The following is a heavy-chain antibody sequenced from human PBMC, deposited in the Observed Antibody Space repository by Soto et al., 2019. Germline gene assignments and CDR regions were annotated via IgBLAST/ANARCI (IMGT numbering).Heavy chain of an antibody. CDR2: ITSSGTYI. V-gene: IGHV3-21*01. CDR1: GFTFSSYT. Sequence: EVQLVESGGGLVKPGGSLRLSCAASGFTFSSYTMNWVRQAPGKGLEWVSSITSSGTYIYYADSVKGRFTISRDNAKNSLYLQMNSLSAEDTAVYYCARGYSGGYYYFDSWGQGTLVTVSS. D-gene: IGHD1-26*01. CDR3: ARGYSGGYYYFDS. J-gene: IGHJ4*02.